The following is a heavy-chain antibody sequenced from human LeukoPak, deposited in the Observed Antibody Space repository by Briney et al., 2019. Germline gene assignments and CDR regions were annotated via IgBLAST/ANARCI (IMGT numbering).Heavy chain of an antibody. CDR2: IIPIFDTA. V-gene: IGHV1-69*13. Sequence: GASVTVSCKASGGTFSSYAISWVRQAPGQGLEWMGGIIPIFDTANYAQKFQGRVTITADESTSTAYMELSSLRSEDTAVYYCARGGGYSGYEDYWGQGTLVTVSS. CDR1: GGTFSSYA. CDR3: ARGGGYSGYEDY. D-gene: IGHD5-12*01. J-gene: IGHJ4*02.